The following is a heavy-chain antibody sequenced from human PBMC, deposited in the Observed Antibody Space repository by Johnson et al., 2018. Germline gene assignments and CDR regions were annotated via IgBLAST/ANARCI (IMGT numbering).Heavy chain of an antibody. CDR1: GGSFSGYY. J-gene: IGHJ6*02. Sequence: QVQLQQWGAGLLKPSETLSLTCAVYGGSFSGYYWSWIRQPPGKGLEWIGEINHRGSTNYHPSLKTRVTISVDTSKNQFSLKLSPVPAADTAGYYCARGRTVGATFGSFRYYYGMDVWGQGTTVTVSS. V-gene: IGHV4-34*01. CDR3: ARGRTVGATFGSFRYYYGMDV. D-gene: IGHD1-26*01. CDR2: INHRGST.